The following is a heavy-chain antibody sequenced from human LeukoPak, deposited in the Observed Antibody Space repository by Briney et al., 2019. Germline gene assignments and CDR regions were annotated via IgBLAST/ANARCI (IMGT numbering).Heavy chain of an antibody. CDR1: GGSFSGYY. V-gene: IGHV4-34*01. J-gene: IGHJ3*02. Sequence: PSETLSLTCAVYGGSFSGYYWSWIRQPPGKGLEWIGEINHSGSTNYNLSLKSRVTISVDTSKNQFSLKLSSVTAADTAVYYCARGLFHLYYDSSGDDAFDIWGQGTMVTVSS. CDR3: ARGLFHLYYDSSGDDAFDI. D-gene: IGHD3-22*01. CDR2: INHSGST.